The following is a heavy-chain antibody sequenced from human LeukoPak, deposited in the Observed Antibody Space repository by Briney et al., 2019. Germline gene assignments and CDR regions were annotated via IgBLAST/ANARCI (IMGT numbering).Heavy chain of an antibody. J-gene: IGHJ4*02. CDR2: IKEDGTET. Sequence: GGSLRLSCAASGFMFSSNWMSWVRLAPRKGLEWVANIKEDGTETYYVDSVKGRFTISRDNAKNSLYLQMNSLRVEDTAVYCCAKEGRSLQTYWGQGTLVTVSS. CDR3: AKEGRSLQTY. CDR1: GFMFSSNW. D-gene: IGHD5-24*01. V-gene: IGHV3-7*03.